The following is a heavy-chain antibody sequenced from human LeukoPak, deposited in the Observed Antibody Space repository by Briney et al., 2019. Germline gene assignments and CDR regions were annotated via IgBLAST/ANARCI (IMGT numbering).Heavy chain of an antibody. D-gene: IGHD5-18*01. CDR3: ARDPIQLWSFDY. CDR2: ISSSGRTI. CDR1: GFTVSSNY. V-gene: IGHV3-11*01. Sequence: GGSLRLSCAASGFTVSSNYMSWVRQAPGKGLEWVSYISSSGRTIIYADSLQGRFTISRDNAKNSLYLQMNSLRAEDTAVYYCARDPIQLWSFDYWGQGTLVTVSS. J-gene: IGHJ4*02.